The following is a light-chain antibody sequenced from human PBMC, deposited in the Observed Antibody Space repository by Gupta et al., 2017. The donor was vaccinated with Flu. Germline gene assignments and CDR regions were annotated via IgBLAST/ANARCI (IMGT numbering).Light chain of an antibody. CDR2: RND. Sequence: RVTISCAGTTSKTGSKYVFWYHRLPVTSPKLLIYRNDTRHSGVPERFSGSKSGTSASMAISGLRAEDEADYYCAAGDDSRSGWVFGGGTKLTVL. V-gene: IGLV1-47*01. J-gene: IGLJ3*02. CDR3: AAGDDSRSGWV. CDR1: TSKTGSKY.